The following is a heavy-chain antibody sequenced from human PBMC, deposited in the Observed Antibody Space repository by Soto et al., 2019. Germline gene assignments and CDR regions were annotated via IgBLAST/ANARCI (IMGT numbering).Heavy chain of an antibody. CDR1: GFTFRNHA. Sequence: QVQLVESGGGVVQPGGSLRLSCAASGFTFRNHAMHWVRQAPGKGLECLAVIAYDGSNALYRDSVKGRLTISRDNSKNTLYLHMNSLSSGDAGVYYCARGDREDILVVVGARPGAYGIDIWGQGTTVTVSS. D-gene: IGHD2-15*01. CDR3: ARGDREDILVVVGARPGAYGIDI. CDR2: IAYDGSNA. J-gene: IGHJ6*02. V-gene: IGHV3-30-3*01.